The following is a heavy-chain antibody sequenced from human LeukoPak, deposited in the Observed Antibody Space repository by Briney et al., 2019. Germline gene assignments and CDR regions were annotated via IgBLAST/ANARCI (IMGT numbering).Heavy chain of an antibody. V-gene: IGHV4-39*01. Sequence: SETLSLTCTVSGGSISSSSYYWGWIRQPPGKGLEWIGSIYYSGSTYYNPSLKSRVTISVDTSKNQFSLKLSSVTAADTAVYYCARIPPGPYYYYYYMDVWGKGTTVTVSS. CDR3: ARIPPGPYYYYYYMDV. J-gene: IGHJ6*03. CDR1: GGSISSSSYY. CDR2: IYYSGST. D-gene: IGHD2-2*01.